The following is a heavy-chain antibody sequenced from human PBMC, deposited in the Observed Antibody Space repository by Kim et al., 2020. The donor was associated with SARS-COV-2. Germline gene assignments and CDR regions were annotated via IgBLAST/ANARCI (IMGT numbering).Heavy chain of an antibody. V-gene: IGHV1-46*01. Sequence: AQKFQGRVTMTRDTSTSTVYMELSSLRSEDTAVYYCARGGMIVVAPFDYWGQGTLVTVSS. CDR3: ARGGMIVVAPFDY. D-gene: IGHD3-22*01. J-gene: IGHJ4*02.